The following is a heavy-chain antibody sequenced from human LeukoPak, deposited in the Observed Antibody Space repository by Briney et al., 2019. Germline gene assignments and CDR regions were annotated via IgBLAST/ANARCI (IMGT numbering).Heavy chain of an antibody. CDR2: INPSGGST. Sequence: GASVKVSCKVSGYTFTNYYIHWVRQAPGQGLEWMGMINPSGGSTTYAQKFQGRVTMTRDMSTSTVYMELSSLRSEDTAVFYCARSRLWSPRDAFDIWGQGTMVTVSP. J-gene: IGHJ3*02. D-gene: IGHD3-16*01. CDR1: GYTFTNYY. V-gene: IGHV1-46*01. CDR3: ARSRLWSPRDAFDI.